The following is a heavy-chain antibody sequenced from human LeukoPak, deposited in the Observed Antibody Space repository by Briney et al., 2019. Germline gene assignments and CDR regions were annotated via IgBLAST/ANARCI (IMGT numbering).Heavy chain of an antibody. CDR2: ISGSGGST. Sequence: GGSLRLSCAASGFTFSSYVMSWVRQAPGKGLEWGSAISGSGGSTYYADSVKGRFTISRDNSKNTLYLQMNSLSAEDTAVYYCAKDDIAYGMDVWGQGITVTVSS. D-gene: IGHD2-15*01. CDR1: GFTFSSYV. J-gene: IGHJ6*02. V-gene: IGHV3-23*01. CDR3: AKDDIAYGMDV.